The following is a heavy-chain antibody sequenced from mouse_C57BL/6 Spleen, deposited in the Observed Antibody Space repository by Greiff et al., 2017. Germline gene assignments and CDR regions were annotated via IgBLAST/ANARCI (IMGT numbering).Heavy chain of an antibody. J-gene: IGHJ4*01. CDR1: GFNIKDDY. CDR2: IDPENGDT. D-gene: IGHD3-2*02. Sequence: EVQLQQSGAELVRPGASVKLSCTASGFNIKDDYMHWVKQRPEQGLEWIGWIDPENGDTEYDSKFQGKATITADTSSNTAYLQLSSLTSEDTAVYYCTKGPQLRLPYYYAMDYWGQGTSVTVAS. CDR3: TKGPQLRLPYYYAMDY. V-gene: IGHV14-4*01.